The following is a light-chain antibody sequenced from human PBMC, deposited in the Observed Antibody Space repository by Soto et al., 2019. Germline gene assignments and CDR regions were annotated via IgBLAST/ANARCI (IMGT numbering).Light chain of an antibody. Sequence: IVMTQSPATLSVSPGERVTLSCRASQSVNGNLAWYQQKPGQAPRLLIYAASARPTDIPVRFSGSGSGTDFTLTISSLQSEDLAVYYCQQYYNWSPFTFGQGTRLEIK. J-gene: IGKJ5*01. V-gene: IGKV3-15*01. CDR2: AAS. CDR1: QSVNGN. CDR3: QQYYNWSPFT.